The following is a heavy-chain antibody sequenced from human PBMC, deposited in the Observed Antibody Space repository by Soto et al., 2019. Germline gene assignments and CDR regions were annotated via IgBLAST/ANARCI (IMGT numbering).Heavy chain of an antibody. CDR1: GYTFTSYG. J-gene: IGHJ4*02. CDR2: ISAYNGNT. CDR3: ARRYYYGSGRLPLDY. D-gene: IGHD3-10*01. V-gene: IGHV1-18*01. Sequence: QVQLVQSGAEVKKPGASVKVSCKASGYTFTSYGISWVRQAPGQGLEWMGWISAYNGNTNYAQKLQGRVTMTTDTSTRRSYMELMSLRSDDTAVYYCARRYYYGSGRLPLDYWGQGTLVTVSS.